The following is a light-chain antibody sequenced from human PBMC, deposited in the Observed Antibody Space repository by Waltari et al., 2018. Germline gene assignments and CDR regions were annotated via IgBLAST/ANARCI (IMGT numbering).Light chain of an antibody. CDR2: DDS. CDR3: HLWDSSSDHVI. J-gene: IGLJ2*01. V-gene: IGLV3-21*02. CDR1: NVGRKS. Sequence: SYVLTQPPSVSLAPGQTATITCGGDNVGRKSVHWYQQKPGQAPVLVVFDDSDRPSGSPERLSGSNSGNTATLTSSRVEAGDEADYYCHLWDSSSDHVIFGGGTKLTVL.